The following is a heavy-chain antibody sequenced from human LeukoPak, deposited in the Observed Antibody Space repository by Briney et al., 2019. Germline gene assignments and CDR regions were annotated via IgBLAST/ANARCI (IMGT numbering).Heavy chain of an antibody. CDR1: GFTFSSYA. CDR2: ISGSGGST. Sequence: GGSLRLSCAASGFTFSSYAMNWVRQAPGKGLEWVSAISGSGGSTYYADSVKGRFTISRDNSKNTLYLQMNSLRAEDTAVYYCAKDLNWIYYYYGMDVWGPGTLVTVSS. V-gene: IGHV3-23*01. CDR3: AKDLNWIYYYYGMDV. J-gene: IGHJ6*02. D-gene: IGHD1-1*01.